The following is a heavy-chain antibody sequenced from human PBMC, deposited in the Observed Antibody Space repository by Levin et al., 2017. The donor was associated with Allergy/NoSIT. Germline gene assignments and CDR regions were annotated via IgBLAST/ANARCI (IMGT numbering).Heavy chain of an antibody. D-gene: IGHD1-1*01. J-gene: IGHJ6*02. CDR2: INIDGSST. Sequence: PTGGSLRLSCAASGFTFSSYWMHWVRQVPGKGLVWVSRINIDGSSTNYADSVKGRFTISRDNAKKTLYLQMNSLTAEDTAVYYCAKGTNWNGGDNYYYYGMDVWGQGTTVTVSS. V-gene: IGHV3-74*01. CDR1: GFTFSSYW. CDR3: AKGTNWNGGDNYYYYGMDV.